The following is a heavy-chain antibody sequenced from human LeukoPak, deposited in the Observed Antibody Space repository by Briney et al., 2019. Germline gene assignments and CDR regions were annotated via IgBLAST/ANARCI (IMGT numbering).Heavy chain of an antibody. J-gene: IGHJ6*03. V-gene: IGHV3-21*01. CDR3: ARLYQTHDPKYDTLYYYYYMDV. D-gene: IGHD3-16*01. CDR1: GFTFSSYS. CDR2: ISRSSSYI. Sequence: GGSLRLSCAASGFTFSSYSMNWVRQAPGKGLEWVSSISRSSSYIYYADSVKGRFTISRDNAKNSLYLQMNSLRAEDTAVYYCARLYQTHDPKYDTLYYYYYMDVWGKGTTVTVSS.